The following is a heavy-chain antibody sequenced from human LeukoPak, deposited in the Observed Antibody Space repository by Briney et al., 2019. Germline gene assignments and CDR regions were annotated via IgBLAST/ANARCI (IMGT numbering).Heavy chain of an antibody. V-gene: IGHV1-69*06. D-gene: IGHD6-13*01. Sequence: ASVEVSCKASGGTLSSYAISWVRQAPGQGLEWMGRIIPIFGTANYAQKFQGRVTITADKSTSTAYMELSSLRSEDTAVYYCARDAPDSIAAAGTEYYYYYYMDVWGKGTTVTVSS. CDR1: GGTLSSYA. CDR3: ARDAPDSIAAAGTEYYYYYYMDV. CDR2: IIPIFGTA. J-gene: IGHJ6*03.